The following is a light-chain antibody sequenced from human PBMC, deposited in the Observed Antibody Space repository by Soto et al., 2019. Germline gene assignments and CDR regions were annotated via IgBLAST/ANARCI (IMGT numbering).Light chain of an antibody. J-gene: IGKJ4*01. CDR2: DAS. V-gene: IGKV3-11*01. CDR1: QSVSSY. CDR3: QQRINWPLT. Sequence: EIVLTQSPATLSLSPGERATLSCRASQSVSSYVAWYQQRPGRAPRLLIYDASNRATGIPARFSGSGSGTDFTLTISSLEPEDFAVYYCQQRINWPLTFGGGTKVDIK.